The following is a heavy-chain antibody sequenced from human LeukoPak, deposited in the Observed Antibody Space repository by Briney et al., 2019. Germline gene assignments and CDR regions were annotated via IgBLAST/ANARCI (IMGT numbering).Heavy chain of an antibody. D-gene: IGHD4-17*01. CDR1: GFTFSSYS. V-gene: IGHV3-21*01. J-gene: IGHJ5*02. CDR3: ARGPTPSVTTDWFDP. CDR2: ISSSSSYI. Sequence: PGGSLRLSCAASGFTFSSYSMNWVRQAPGKGLEWVSSISSSSSYIYYADSVKGRFTISRDNAKNSLYLQMNSLRAEDTAVYYCARGPTPSVTTDWFDPWGQGTLVTVSS.